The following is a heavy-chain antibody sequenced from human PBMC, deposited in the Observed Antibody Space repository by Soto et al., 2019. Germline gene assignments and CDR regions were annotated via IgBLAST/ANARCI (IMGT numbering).Heavy chain of an antibody. CDR2: INHSGST. Sequence: SETLSLTCAVYGGSFSGYYWSWIRQPPGKGLEWIGEINHSGSTNYNPSLKSRVTISVDTSKNQFSLKLSSVTAADTAVYYCARGGFGVVIKSRQPDQRRRHYYYGMDVWGQGTTVTVSS. CDR3: ARGGFGVVIKSRQPDQRRRHYYYGMDV. J-gene: IGHJ6*02. D-gene: IGHD3-3*01. CDR1: GGSFSGYY. V-gene: IGHV4-34*01.